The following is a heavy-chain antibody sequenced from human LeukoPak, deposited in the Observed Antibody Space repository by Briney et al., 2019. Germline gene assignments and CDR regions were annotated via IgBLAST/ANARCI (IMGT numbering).Heavy chain of an antibody. CDR3: AKDASGPYSSLFDP. J-gene: IGHJ5*02. CDR2: IWSDGSNK. V-gene: IGHV3-33*06. D-gene: IGHD6-19*01. CDR1: GFTFSGYG. Sequence: PGGSLRLSCAASGFTFSGYGMHWVRQAPGKGLEWVAVIWSDGSNKVYADSVKGRFSISRDNSKSTLYLQMNSLGVEDTAVYYCAKDASGPYSSLFDPWGQGTLVIVSS.